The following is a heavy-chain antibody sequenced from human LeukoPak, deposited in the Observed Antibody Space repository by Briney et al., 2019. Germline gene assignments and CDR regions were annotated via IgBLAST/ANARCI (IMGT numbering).Heavy chain of an antibody. CDR3: ARVKPNYYDSRAYGTFDI. CDR2: INPSGGST. V-gene: IGHV1-46*01. CDR1: GYTFTSYY. J-gene: IGHJ3*02. Sequence: ASVKVSCKASGYTFTSYYMHWVRQAPGQGLEWMGIINPSGGSTSYAQKFQGRVTMTRDTSTSTVYMELSSLRSEDTAVYYCARVKPNYYDSRAYGTFDIWGQGTVVTVSS. D-gene: IGHD3-22*01.